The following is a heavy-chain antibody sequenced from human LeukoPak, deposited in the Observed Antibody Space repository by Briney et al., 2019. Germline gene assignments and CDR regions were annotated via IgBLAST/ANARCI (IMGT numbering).Heavy chain of an antibody. J-gene: IGHJ4*01. CDR3: PRAPGIVGTTPIGNY. D-gene: IGHD1-26*01. Sequence: PSEALSRTGSGVGGCGSSGSYYWSWIRQSPGKGLEWIGCIYYSGSTNYNPSLRGRVAMSIDTSKNHFSLRLISVTAADTAIYYCPRAPGIVGTTPIGNYWARATLVTVSS. V-gene: IGHV4-61*03. CDR2: IYYSGST. CDR1: GGCGSSGSYY.